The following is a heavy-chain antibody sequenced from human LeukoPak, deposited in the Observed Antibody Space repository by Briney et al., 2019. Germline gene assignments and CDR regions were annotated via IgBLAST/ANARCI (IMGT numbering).Heavy chain of an antibody. CDR3: ARAYSGSYPYYYSGMDV. CDR2: INTNTGNP. D-gene: IGHD1-26*01. CDR1: GYTFTSYA. Sequence: ASVKVSCKASGYTFTSYAMNWVRQAPGQGLEWMGLINTNTGNPTYAQGFTGRFVFSLDTSVSTAYLQISSLKAEDTAVYYCARAYSGSYPYYYSGMDVWGQGTTVTVSS. J-gene: IGHJ6*02. V-gene: IGHV7-4-1*02.